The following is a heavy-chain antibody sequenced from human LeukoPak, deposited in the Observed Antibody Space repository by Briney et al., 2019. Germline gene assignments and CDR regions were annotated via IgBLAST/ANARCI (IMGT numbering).Heavy chain of an antibody. CDR1: GGSFSGYY. CDR2: INHSGST. Sequence: KPSETLSLTCAVYGGSFSGYYWSWIRQPPGKGLEWIGEINHSGSTNYNPSLKSRVTISVDTSKKQFSLKLSSVTAADTAVYYCASRAEYNDFWSGYLLKDYYFDYWGQGTLVTVPS. CDR3: ASRAEYNDFWSGYLLKDYYFDY. V-gene: IGHV4-34*01. D-gene: IGHD3-3*01. J-gene: IGHJ4*02.